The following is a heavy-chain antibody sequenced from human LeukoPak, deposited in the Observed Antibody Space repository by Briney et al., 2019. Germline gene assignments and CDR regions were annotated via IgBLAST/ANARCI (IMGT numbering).Heavy chain of an antibody. CDR1: GFTFSAYP. Sequence: GGSLRLSCAASGFTFSAYPMSWVRQAPGKGLEWVSAISGSGGSTYYADSVKGRFTISRDNSKNTLYLQMNSLRAEDTAVYYCAKDLAPMVRGVINYYYGMDVWGQGTTVTVSS. CDR2: ISGSGGST. J-gene: IGHJ6*02. CDR3: AKDLAPMVRGVINYYYGMDV. D-gene: IGHD3-10*01. V-gene: IGHV3-23*01.